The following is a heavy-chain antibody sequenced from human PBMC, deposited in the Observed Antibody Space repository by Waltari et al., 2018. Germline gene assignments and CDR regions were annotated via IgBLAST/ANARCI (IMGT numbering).Heavy chain of an antibody. Sequence: EVQLLESGGGLVQPGGSLRLSCAASGFSFSNYAMSWVGQVPGRGLEWVSVARCSGGRSYYADSVKGRFTISRDNSKNMLYLQMKYLSAEDTALYYCAKDLLPTGVFDYWGQGALVTVSS. D-gene: IGHD3-10*01. CDR1: GFSFSNYA. CDR3: AKDLLPTGVFDY. J-gene: IGHJ4*02. CDR2: ARCSGGRS. V-gene: IGHV3-23*01.